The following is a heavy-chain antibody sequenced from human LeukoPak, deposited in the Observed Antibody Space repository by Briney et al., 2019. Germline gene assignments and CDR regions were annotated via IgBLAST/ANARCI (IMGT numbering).Heavy chain of an antibody. CDR1: GGTFSSYA. J-gene: IGHJ6*03. D-gene: IGHD4-17*01. CDR2: IIPIFGTA. Sequence: SVKVSCKASGGTFSSYAISWVRQAPGQGLEWMGGIIPIFGTANYAQKFQGRVTITTDESTSTAYMELSSLRSDDTAVYYCARSMTTVSTYNYYYYMDVWGKGTTVTVSS. CDR3: ARSMTTVSTYNYYYYMDV. V-gene: IGHV1-69*05.